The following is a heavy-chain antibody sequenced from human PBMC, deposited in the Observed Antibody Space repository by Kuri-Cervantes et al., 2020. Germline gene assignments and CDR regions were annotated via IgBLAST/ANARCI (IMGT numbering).Heavy chain of an antibody. CDR1: GFTFSTYA. J-gene: IGHJ5*02. CDR2: IGISDSGTGGYT. V-gene: IGHV3-23*01. D-gene: IGHD3-3*01. CDR3: ARYYSDFWSGYYS. Sequence: GESLKISCAASGFTFSTYAMSWVRQAPGKGLEWVSSIGISDSGTGGYTYYEHSVKGRFTISRDNSKNTLYLQMNSLRAEDTAIYYCARYYSDFWSGYYSWGQGTLVTVSS.